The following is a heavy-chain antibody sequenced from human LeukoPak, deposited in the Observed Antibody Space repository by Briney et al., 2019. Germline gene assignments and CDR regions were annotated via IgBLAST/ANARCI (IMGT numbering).Heavy chain of an antibody. CDR1: GGSISSGGYY. Sequence: SETLSLTCTVSGGSISSGGYYWSWIRQPPGKGLEWIGYIYHSGSTYYNPSLKSRVTISVDRSKNQFSLKLSSVTAADTAVYYCARAATYYDYVWGSVDAFDIWGQGTMVTASS. V-gene: IGHV4-30-2*01. CDR3: ARAATYYDYVWGSVDAFDI. CDR2: IYHSGST. D-gene: IGHD3-16*01. J-gene: IGHJ3*02.